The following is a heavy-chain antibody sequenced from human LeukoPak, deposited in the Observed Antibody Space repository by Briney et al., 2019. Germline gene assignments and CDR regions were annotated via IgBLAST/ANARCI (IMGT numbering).Heavy chain of an antibody. D-gene: IGHD2-2*02. V-gene: IGHV1-46*01. CDR3: ARGYCSSTSGYTADDAFDI. CDR2: INPSGGST. Sequence: ASVKVSCKASGYTFTSYYMHWVRQAPGQGLEWMGIINPSGGSTSYAQKFQGRVTMTRDTSTSTVYMELSSLRSEDTAVYYCARGYCSSTSGYTADDAFDIWGQGTMVTVSS. CDR1: GYTFTSYY. J-gene: IGHJ3*02.